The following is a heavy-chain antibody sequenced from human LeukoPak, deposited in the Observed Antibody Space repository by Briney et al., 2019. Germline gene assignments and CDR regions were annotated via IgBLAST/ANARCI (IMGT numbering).Heavy chain of an antibody. D-gene: IGHD5-18*01. CDR3: ARGVQRNVDTAL. Sequence: ASVKVSCKASGYTFTSYDINWVRQATGQGLEWMGWMNPNSGNTGYAQKFQGRVTMTRNTSISTAYMELSSLRSEDTGVYYCARGVQRNVDTALWGQGTLVTVSS. J-gene: IGHJ4*02. CDR1: GYTFTSYD. V-gene: IGHV1-8*01. CDR2: MNPNSGNT.